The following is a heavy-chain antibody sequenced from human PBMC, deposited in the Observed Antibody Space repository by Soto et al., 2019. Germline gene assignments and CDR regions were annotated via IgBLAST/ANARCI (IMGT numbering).Heavy chain of an antibody. CDR1: GGSISSSSYY. Sequence: SETLSLTCTVSGGSISSSSYYWGWIRQPPGKGLEWIGSIYYSGSTYYNPSLKSRVTISVDTSKNQFSLKLSSVTAADTAVYYGARQYRQGGVIPYYYYYGMDVWGQGTTVTVSS. CDR3: ARQYRQGGVIPYYYYYGMDV. V-gene: IGHV4-39*01. CDR2: IYYSGST. D-gene: IGHD3-16*02. J-gene: IGHJ6*02.